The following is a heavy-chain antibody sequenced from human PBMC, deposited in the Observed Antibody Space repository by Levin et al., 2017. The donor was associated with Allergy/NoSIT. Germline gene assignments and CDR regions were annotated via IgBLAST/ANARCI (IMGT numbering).Heavy chain of an antibody. CDR2: IYSGGST. Sequence: GESLKISCAASGFTVSSNYMSWVRQAPGKGLEWVSVIYSGGSTYYADSVKGRFTISRDNSKNTLYLQMNSLRAEDTAVYYCARDRPPIAAAGTGYYGMDVWGQGTTVTVSS. D-gene: IGHD6-13*01. J-gene: IGHJ6*02. CDR3: ARDRPPIAAAGTGYYGMDV. V-gene: IGHV3-53*01. CDR1: GFTVSSNY.